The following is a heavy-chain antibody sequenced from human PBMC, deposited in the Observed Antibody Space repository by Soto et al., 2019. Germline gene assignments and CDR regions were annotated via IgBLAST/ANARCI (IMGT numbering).Heavy chain of an antibody. J-gene: IGHJ4*02. CDR1: GYTFTSYG. Sequence: ASVKVSCKASGYTFTSYGISWVRQAPGQGLEWMGWISAYNGNTNYAQKLQGRVTMTTDTSTSTAYMELRSLRSDDTAVYYCARASGYCSGGSCYPPKSWGQGALVTVSS. D-gene: IGHD2-15*01. V-gene: IGHV1-18*01. CDR2: ISAYNGNT. CDR3: ARASGYCSGGSCYPPKS.